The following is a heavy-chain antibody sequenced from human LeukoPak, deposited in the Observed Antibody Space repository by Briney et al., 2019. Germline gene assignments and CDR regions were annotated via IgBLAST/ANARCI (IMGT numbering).Heavy chain of an antibody. Sequence: SQTLSLTCTVSGGSISSGDYYWRWIRQPPGKGLEWIGYIYYSGSTYYNPSLKSRVTISVDTSKNQFSLKLSSVTAADTAVYYCARDIAVAGTGNWFDPWGQGTLVTVSS. CDR3: ARDIAVAGTGNWFDP. J-gene: IGHJ5*02. V-gene: IGHV4-30-4*08. D-gene: IGHD6-19*01. CDR1: GGSISSGDYY. CDR2: IYYSGST.